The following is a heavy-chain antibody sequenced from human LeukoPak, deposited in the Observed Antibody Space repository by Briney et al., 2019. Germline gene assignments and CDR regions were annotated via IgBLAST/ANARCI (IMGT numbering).Heavy chain of an antibody. D-gene: IGHD4-17*01. V-gene: IGHV4-39*01. CDR1: GDSISSTSYY. J-gene: IGHJ4*02. CDR3: ARQTTVTDIDY. Sequence: SETLSLTCIVSGDSISSTSYYWAWIRQPPGKGLEWIGMIFYSGSAYYTPSLRGRVTLSVDTSRNQFSLNLISVTAADTGVYFCARQTTVTDIDYWGQGTLVTVSS. CDR2: IFYSGSA.